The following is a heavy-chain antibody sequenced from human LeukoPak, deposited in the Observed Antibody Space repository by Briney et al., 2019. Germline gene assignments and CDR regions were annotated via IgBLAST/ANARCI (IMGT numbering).Heavy chain of an antibody. J-gene: IGHJ1*01. CDR3: AKDLFSCGGDCQIRAEYFQH. CDR2: ISGSGGST. V-gene: IGHV3-23*01. D-gene: IGHD2-21*02. CDR1: GFTFSSYA. Sequence: GGSLRLSCAASGFTFSSYAMSWVRQAPGKGLEWVSAISGSGGSTYYADSVKGRFTISRDNAKNSLYLQMNSLRAEDTAVYYCAKDLFSCGGDCQIRAEYFQHWGQGTLVTVSS.